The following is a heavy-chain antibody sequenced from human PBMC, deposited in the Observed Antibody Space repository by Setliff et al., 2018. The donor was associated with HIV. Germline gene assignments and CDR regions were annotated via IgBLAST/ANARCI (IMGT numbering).Heavy chain of an antibody. CDR2: ISYDETDK. CDR1: GFTFSSYA. CDR3: AKDGQRVGYGSDFDY. J-gene: IGHJ4*02. Sequence: PGGSLRLSCAASGFTFSSYAMHWVRQSPGKGLEWMAVISYDETDKYYADSGKGRFTISRDNSKNMLYLQMNSLRAEDTAVYYCAKDGQRVGYGSDFDYWGQGTLVTVSS. D-gene: IGHD6-25*01. V-gene: IGHV3-30*04.